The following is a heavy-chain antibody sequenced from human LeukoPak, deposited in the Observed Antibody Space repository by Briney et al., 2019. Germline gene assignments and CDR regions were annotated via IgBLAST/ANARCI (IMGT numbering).Heavy chain of an antibody. CDR3: MSPETTVGFYGMDV. D-gene: IGHD4-23*01. V-gene: IGHV3-15*01. CDR2: IKTKTDGWTT. J-gene: IGHJ6*02. CDR1: GFIFSNAW. Sequence: GGSLRLSCAASGFIFSNAWMSWVRQAPGKGLEWVGRIKTKTDGWTTDYAAPVKGRFTISRDDSKNTLYLQMNSLKTEDTAVYYCMSPETTVGFYGMDVWGQGTTVTVSS.